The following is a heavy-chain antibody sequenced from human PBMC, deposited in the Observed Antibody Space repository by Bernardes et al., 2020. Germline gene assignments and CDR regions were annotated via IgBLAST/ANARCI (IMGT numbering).Heavy chain of an antibody. CDR2: MNPNSGNT. J-gene: IGHJ6*02. D-gene: IGHD2-15*01. Sequence: ASVKVSCKASGYTFTSYDINWVRQATGQGLEWMGWMNPNSGNTGYAQKFQGRVTMTRNTSISTAYMELSSLRSEDTAVYYCARSLHCSGGSCYSGHGMDVWGQGTTVTVSS. CDR1: GYTFTSYD. CDR3: ARSLHCSGGSCYSGHGMDV. V-gene: IGHV1-8*01.